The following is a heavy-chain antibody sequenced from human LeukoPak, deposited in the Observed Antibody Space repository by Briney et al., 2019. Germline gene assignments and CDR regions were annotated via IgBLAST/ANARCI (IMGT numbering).Heavy chain of an antibody. CDR1: GGYISAYC. Sequence: SETLSITCAVSGGYISAYCWNWIRQPRGKGLEWIGYIFTGSTTYNPSLKSRVTISVDTSKNQFSLKLSSVTAADTAVYYCARRLRTYFDYWGQGSLVTVSS. V-gene: IGHV4-4*09. CDR2: IFTGST. J-gene: IGHJ4*02. CDR3: ARRLRTYFDY.